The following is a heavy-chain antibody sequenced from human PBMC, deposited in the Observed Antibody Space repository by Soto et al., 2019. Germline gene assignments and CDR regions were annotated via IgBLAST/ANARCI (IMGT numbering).Heavy chain of an antibody. J-gene: IGHJ4*02. CDR3: AKSRAGYSSGWNTEFDY. D-gene: IGHD6-19*01. CDR1: GFTFSSYG. Sequence: GGSLRLSCAASGFTFSSYGMHWVRQAPGKGLEWVAVISYDGSNKYYADSVKGRFTISRDNSKNTLYLQMNSLRAEDTAVYYCAKSRAGYSSGWNTEFDYWGQGTLVTVSS. CDR2: ISYDGSNK. V-gene: IGHV3-30*18.